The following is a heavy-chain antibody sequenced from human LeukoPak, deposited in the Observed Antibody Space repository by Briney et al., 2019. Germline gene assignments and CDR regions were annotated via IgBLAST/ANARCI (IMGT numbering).Heavy chain of an antibody. J-gene: IGHJ4*02. V-gene: IGHV4-39*01. CDR1: GGSISSSSYY. CDR2: IYYSGST. Sequence: PSETLSLTCTVSGGSISSSSYYWGWIRQPPGKGLEWIGSIYYSGSTYYNPSLKSRVTISVDTSKNQFSLKLSSVTAADTAVYYCARGAHYYDSSGYYYPFDYWGQGTLVTVSS. D-gene: IGHD3-22*01. CDR3: ARGAHYYDSSGYYYPFDY.